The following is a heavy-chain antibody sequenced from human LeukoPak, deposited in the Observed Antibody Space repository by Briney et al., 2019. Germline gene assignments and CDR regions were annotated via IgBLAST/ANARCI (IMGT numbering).Heavy chain of an antibody. CDR2: ISSSRSTI. V-gene: IGHV3-48*01. D-gene: IGHD3-3*01. Sequence: GGSLRLSCAASGFTFSSYSMNWVRQAPGKGLEWVSYISSSRSTIYYADSVKGRFTISRDNAKNSLYLQMNSLRAEDTAVYYCARAKPSNLYYDFWSGSQGYAFDIWGQGTMVTVSS. CDR3: ARAKPSNLYYDFWSGSQGYAFDI. CDR1: GFTFSSYS. J-gene: IGHJ3*02.